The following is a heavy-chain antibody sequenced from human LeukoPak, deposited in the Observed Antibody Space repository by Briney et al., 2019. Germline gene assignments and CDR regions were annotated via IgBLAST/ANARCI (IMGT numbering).Heavy chain of an antibody. V-gene: IGHV4-61*05. J-gene: IGHJ4*02. CDR1: GGSISSSSYY. CDR2: IYYSGST. D-gene: IGHD2-15*01. CDR3: ARRASMGSWYFFDY. Sequence: SETLSLTCTVSGGSISSSSYYWGWIRQPPGKGLEWIGYIYYSGSTNYNPSLKSRVTISVDTSKNQFSLKLSSVTAADTAVYYCARRASMGSWYFFDYWGQGALVTVSS.